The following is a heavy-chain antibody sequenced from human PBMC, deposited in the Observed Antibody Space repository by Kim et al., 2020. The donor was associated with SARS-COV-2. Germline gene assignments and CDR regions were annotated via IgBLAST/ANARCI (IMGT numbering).Heavy chain of an antibody. D-gene: IGHD3-22*01. V-gene: IGHV3-30*04. CDR3: ASEYYDSSGYYYEGNDY. Sequence: GGSLRLSCAASGFTFSSYAMHWVRQAPGKGLEWVAVISYDGSNKYYADSVKGRFTISRDNSKNTLYLQMNSLRAEDTAVYYCASEYYDSSGYYYEGNDYWGQGTLVTVSS. CDR1: GFTFSSYA. CDR2: ISYDGSNK. J-gene: IGHJ4*02.